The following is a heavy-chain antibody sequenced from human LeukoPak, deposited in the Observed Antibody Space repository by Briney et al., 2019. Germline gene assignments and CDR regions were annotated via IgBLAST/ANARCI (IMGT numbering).Heavy chain of an antibody. CDR3: ARNPLGTGDY. CDR2: IHYSGST. D-gene: IGHD7-27*01. CDR1: GGSISSSSYY. V-gene: IGHV4-39*01. J-gene: IGHJ4*02. Sequence: SETLSLTCTVSGGSISSSSYYWGWIRQPPGKGLEWIGSIHYSGSTYYNPSLKSRVTISVDTSKNQFSLKLSSVTAADTAVYYCARNPLGTGDYWGQGTLVTVSS.